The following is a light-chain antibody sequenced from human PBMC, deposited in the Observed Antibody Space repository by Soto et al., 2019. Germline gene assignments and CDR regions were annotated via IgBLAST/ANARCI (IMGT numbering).Light chain of an antibody. V-gene: IGLV2-14*01. CDR2: EVS. CDR1: SSDVGGYNY. CDR3: SSYTSSSTLEGV. J-gene: IGLJ2*01. Sequence: QSVLTQPASVSGSPGQSITISCTGTSSDVGGYNYVSWYQQHPGKAPKLMIYEVSNRPSGVSNRCSGSKSGNTASLTISGLQAEDEADYYCSSYTSSSTLEGVFGGGTKVTVL.